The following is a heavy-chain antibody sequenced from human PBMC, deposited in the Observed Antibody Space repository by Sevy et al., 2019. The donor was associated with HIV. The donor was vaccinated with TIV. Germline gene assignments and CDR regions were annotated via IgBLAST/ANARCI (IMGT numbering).Heavy chain of an antibody. CDR1: GFTFSSYW. D-gene: IGHD6-13*01. CDR2: IKQDGSEK. J-gene: IGHJ6*02. V-gene: IGHV3-7*03. Sequence: GGSLRLSCAASGFTFSSYWMSWVRQAPGKGLEWVANIKQDGSEKYYVDSVKGRFTMSRDNAKNSLYLQMNSLRAEDTAVYYGARDRNSSSWYGYYYYYGMDVWGQGTTVTVSS. CDR3: ARDRNSSSWYGYYYYYGMDV.